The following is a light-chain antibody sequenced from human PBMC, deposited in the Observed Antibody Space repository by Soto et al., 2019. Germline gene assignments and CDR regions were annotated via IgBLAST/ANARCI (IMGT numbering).Light chain of an antibody. CDR1: SSDVGKYDR. V-gene: IGLV2-18*02. CDR2: EVT. J-gene: IGLJ1*01. Sequence: QSVLTQPPSVSGSPGQSVTISCTGTSSDVGKYDRVSWYQQPPGTAPKLIIYEVTNRPSGVPARFSGSKSGNTASLTISGLQAEDEADYYCSSYISTSRCVSGAGTKVTVL. CDR3: SSYISTSRCV.